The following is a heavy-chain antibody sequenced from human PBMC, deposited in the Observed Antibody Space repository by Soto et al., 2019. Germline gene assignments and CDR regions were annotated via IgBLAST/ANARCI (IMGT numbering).Heavy chain of an antibody. V-gene: IGHV1-18*01. D-gene: IGHD5-12*01. J-gene: IGHJ4*02. CDR1: GYTFMNYH. CDR2: INTYNGMT. Sequence: QVQLVQSGGEVKKPGASVTVSCKASGYTFMNYHITWVRQAPGQGLEWMAWINTYNGMTDYAQKFQGRVTMTRATSKSTAYMELRNLGSDDTAVYFCAKSPRGEMATDWGQGTLVTVSS. CDR3: AKSPRGEMATD.